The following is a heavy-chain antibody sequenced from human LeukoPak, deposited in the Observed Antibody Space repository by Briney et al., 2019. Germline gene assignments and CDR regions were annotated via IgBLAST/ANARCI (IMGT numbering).Heavy chain of an antibody. CDR2: ISWNSGSI. J-gene: IGHJ4*02. D-gene: IGHD6-13*01. Sequence: GGSLRLSCAASGFTFDDYAMHWVRQAPGKGLEWVSGISWNSGSIGYADSVKGRFTISRDNAKNSLYLQMNSLRAEDTAVYYCARDRPYSSSWYMIDYWGQGTLVTVSS. CDR3: ARDRPYSSSWYMIDY. CDR1: GFTFDDYA. V-gene: IGHV3-9*01.